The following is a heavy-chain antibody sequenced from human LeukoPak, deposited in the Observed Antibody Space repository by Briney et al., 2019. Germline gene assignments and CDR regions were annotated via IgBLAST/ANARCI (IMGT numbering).Heavy chain of an antibody. CDR3: ARGGHFDSSFDY. J-gene: IGHJ4*02. CDR1: GFTFSSYS. Sequence: PGGSLRLSCAASGFTFSSYSMNWVRQAPGKGLEWVSSISSSSYIYYADSVKGRFTISRDNAKNSLYLQMNSLRAEDTAVYYCARGGHFDSSFDYWGQGTLVTVSS. D-gene: IGHD3-9*01. CDR2: ISSSSYI. V-gene: IGHV3-21*01.